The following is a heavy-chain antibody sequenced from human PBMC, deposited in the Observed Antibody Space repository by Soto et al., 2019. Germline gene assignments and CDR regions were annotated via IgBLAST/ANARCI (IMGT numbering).Heavy chain of an antibody. CDR2: ISGSGIST. J-gene: IGHJ2*01. V-gene: IGHV3-23*01. Sequence: HPGGSLRLSCAASGFTFRSYAMSWVRQAPGKGLEWVSGISGSGISTHYADSVKGRFTVSRDNSKKTLYLQMNSLRAEDTAVYNCAKEPVGPDWYFDLWGRGTLVTVSS. CDR1: GFTFRSYA. CDR3: AKEPVGPDWYFDL.